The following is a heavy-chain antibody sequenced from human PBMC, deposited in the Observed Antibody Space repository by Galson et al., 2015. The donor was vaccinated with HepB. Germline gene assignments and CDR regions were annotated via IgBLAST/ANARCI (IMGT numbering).Heavy chain of an antibody. Sequence: QSGAEVKKPGESLKISCKGSGYRFTSYWIGWVRQMPGKGLEWMGIIYPVDSDTRYSPSFQGQVTISVDKSISTAYLQWSSLKASDTALYYCARHGSGWYSSSPVRSGMDVWGQGTTVTVSS. J-gene: IGHJ6*02. CDR3: ARHGSGWYSSSPVRSGMDV. V-gene: IGHV5-51*01. CDR1: GYRFTSYW. D-gene: IGHD6-19*01. CDR2: IYPVDSDT.